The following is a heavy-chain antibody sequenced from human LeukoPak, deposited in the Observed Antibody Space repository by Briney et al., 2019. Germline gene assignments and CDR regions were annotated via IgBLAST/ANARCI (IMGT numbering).Heavy chain of an antibody. J-gene: IGHJ4*02. Sequence: PSETLSLTCAVSGDSISSSSWWTWVRQSPGKGLEWIGEVLHSGSTNYNPSLRSRVTISVDKSKNQFSLKLNSVTAADTAVYYCARNSGNSDFDYWGQGTLVTVSS. CDR1: GDSISSSSW. V-gene: IGHV4-4*02. D-gene: IGHD1-26*01. CDR2: VLHSGST. CDR3: ARNSGNSDFDY.